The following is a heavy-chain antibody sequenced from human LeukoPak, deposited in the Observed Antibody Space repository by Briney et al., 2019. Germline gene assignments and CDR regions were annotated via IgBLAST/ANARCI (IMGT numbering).Heavy chain of an antibody. Sequence: GGSLRLSCAASGFTFSSYGMDWVRQAPGKGMEWVAVIPYDGSNKYYADSVKGRFTISRDNSKNTLYLQMNSLRAEDTAVYYXXXXXXXXXXXXXXXXDGVFDYWGQGTLVTVSS. D-gene: IGHD3-16*01. V-gene: IGHV3-30*03. J-gene: IGHJ4*02. CDR3: XXXXXXXXXXXXXXXDGVFDY. CDR1: GFTFSSYG. CDR2: IPYDGSNK.